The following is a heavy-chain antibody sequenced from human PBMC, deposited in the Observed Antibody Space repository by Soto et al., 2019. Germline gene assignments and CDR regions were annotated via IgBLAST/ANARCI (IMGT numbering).Heavy chain of an antibody. CDR1: GFTFSSYA. V-gene: IGHV3-23*01. CDR3: VRELGLAY. D-gene: IGHD7-27*01. Sequence: PGGSLRLSCAASGFTFSSYAMSWVRQAPGKGLEWVSAISDSGGSTYYADSVKGRFTIARDNGQNSLSLQINSLRVEDTAVYYCVRELGLAYWGQGALVTVSS. J-gene: IGHJ4*02. CDR2: ISDSGGST.